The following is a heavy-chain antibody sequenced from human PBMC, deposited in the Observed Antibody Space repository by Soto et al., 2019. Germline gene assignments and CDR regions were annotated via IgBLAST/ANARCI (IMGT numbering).Heavy chain of an antibody. Sequence: PGGFLRLSCTGSGFSFGDYAMSWFRQAPGKGLAWVGFIRSKAYGETIEYAAPVKDRFTISRDDSESIAYLQMNSLKTEDTAVYYCTRASGTVFQSYYYGMDVWGPGTTVTVSS. D-gene: IGHD3-10*01. CDR2: IRSKAYGETI. J-gene: IGHJ6*02. CDR3: TRASGTVFQSYYYGMDV. CDR1: GFSFGDYA. V-gene: IGHV3-49*03.